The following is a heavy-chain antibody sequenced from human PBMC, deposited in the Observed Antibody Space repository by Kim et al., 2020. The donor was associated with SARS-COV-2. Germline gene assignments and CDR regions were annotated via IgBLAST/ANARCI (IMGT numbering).Heavy chain of an antibody. J-gene: IGHJ5*02. D-gene: IGHD6-13*01. CDR3: ARGAAAGTANWFDP. Sequence: SVKVSCKASGGTFSSYAISWVRQAPGQGLEWMGGIIPIFGTANYAQKFQGRVTITADESTSTAYMELSSLRSEDTAVYYCARGAAAGTANWFDPWGQGTLVTVSS. CDR2: IIPIFGTA. V-gene: IGHV1-69*13. CDR1: GGTFSSYA.